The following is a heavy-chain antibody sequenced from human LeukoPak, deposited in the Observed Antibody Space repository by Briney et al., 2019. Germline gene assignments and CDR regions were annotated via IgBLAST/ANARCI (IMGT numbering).Heavy chain of an antibody. CDR3: ARLPYAGNSVDFDY. CDR2: NHYRGIT. CDR1: GGILSSYY. V-gene: IGHV4-59*08. J-gene: IGHJ4*02. Sequence: SETQSLTRTISGGILSSYYWIWIRQPPGKGLVWIGYNHYRGITDYNPTLKSRVTLSVDTSKNQIPLKLSSLTAADTAGYFCARLPYAGNSVDFDYWDQGILVTVS. D-gene: IGHD4-23*01.